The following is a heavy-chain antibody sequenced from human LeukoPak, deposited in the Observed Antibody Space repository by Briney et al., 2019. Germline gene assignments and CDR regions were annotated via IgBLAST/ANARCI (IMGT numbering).Heavy chain of an antibody. CDR2: IIPIFGTA. CDR3: AREAYYDSSGYYSGWFDP. Sequence: SVKVSFKASGGTFSSYAISWVRQAPGQGLEWMGGIIPIFGTANYAQKFQGRVTITTDESTSTAYMELSSLRSEDTAVYYCAREAYYDSSGYYSGWFDPWGQGTLVTVSS. CDR1: GGTFSSYA. D-gene: IGHD3-22*01. V-gene: IGHV1-69*05. J-gene: IGHJ5*02.